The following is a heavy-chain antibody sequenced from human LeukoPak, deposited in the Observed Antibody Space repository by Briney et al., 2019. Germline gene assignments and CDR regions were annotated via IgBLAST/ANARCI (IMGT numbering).Heavy chain of an antibody. CDR3: ARVNHSPLGDYSNLNRGYYYMDA. CDR2: INPSGGST. Sequence: ASVKVSCKASGYTFTSYYMHWVRQAPGQGLEWMGIINPSGGSTSYAQKFQGRVTMTRDTSTSTVYMELSSLRSEDTAVYYCARVNHSPLGDYSNLNRGYYYMDAWGKGTTVTVSS. D-gene: IGHD4-11*01. J-gene: IGHJ6*03. V-gene: IGHV1-46*01. CDR1: GYTFTSYY.